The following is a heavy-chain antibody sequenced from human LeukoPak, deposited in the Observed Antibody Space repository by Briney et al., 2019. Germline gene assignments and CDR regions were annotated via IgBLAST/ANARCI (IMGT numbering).Heavy chain of an antibody. CDR3: ARASRSYYDSSGYYYEWFDP. J-gene: IGHJ5*02. CDR2: IYYSGST. CDR1: GGSISTYY. V-gene: IGHV4-59*01. D-gene: IGHD3-22*01. Sequence: PSETLSLTCTVSGGSISTYYWSWVRQPPGKGLEWIGYIYYSGSTNYNPSLKSRVTISVDTSKNQFSLKLSSVTAADTAVYYCARASRSYYDSSGYYYEWFDPWGQGTLVTVSS.